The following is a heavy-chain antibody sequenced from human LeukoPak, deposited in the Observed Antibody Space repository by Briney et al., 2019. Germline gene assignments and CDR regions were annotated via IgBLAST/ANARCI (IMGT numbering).Heavy chain of an antibody. CDR3: ARDHLSVTVTGDAFDI. Sequence: PGGSLRLSCAASGFTFSSYWMSWVRQAPGKGLEWVANIKQDGSEKYYVDSVKGRFTISRDNAKNSLYLQMNSLRAEDTAVYYCARDHLSVTVTGDAFDIWGQGTMVTVSS. CDR1: GFTFSSYW. J-gene: IGHJ3*02. D-gene: IGHD4-17*01. CDR2: IKQDGSEK. V-gene: IGHV3-7*01.